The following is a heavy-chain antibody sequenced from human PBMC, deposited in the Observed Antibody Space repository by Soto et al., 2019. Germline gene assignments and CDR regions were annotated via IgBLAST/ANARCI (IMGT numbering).Heavy chain of an antibody. Sequence: EVQLLESGGGLVQPGGSLRLSCAASGFTFNNYAMTWVRQAPGRGLEWVSGISGSGGGTYYADSVKGRFTISRHNSRNTLYPQMNSLRAADTAIYYCAKGTLRSDGGAIVTDYSYYYGLDVWGQGTTVTVSS. CDR2: ISGSGGGT. CDR3: AKGTLRSDGGAIVTDYSYYYGLDV. J-gene: IGHJ6*02. V-gene: IGHV3-23*01. D-gene: IGHD3-16*02. CDR1: GFTFNNYA.